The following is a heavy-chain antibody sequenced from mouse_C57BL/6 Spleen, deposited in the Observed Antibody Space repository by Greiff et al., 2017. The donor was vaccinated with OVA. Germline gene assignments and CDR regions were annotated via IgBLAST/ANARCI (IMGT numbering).Heavy chain of an antibody. Sequence: EVQLMESGGGLVKPGGSLKLSCAASGFTFSSYTMSWVRQTPEKRLEWVATISGGGGNTYYPDSVKGRFTISRDNAKNTLYLQMSSLRSEDTALYYCARHYYGSSYGWYFDVWGTGTTVTVSS. CDR3: ARHYYGSSYGWYFDV. CDR2: ISGGGGNT. D-gene: IGHD1-1*01. V-gene: IGHV5-9*01. CDR1: GFTFSSYT. J-gene: IGHJ1*03.